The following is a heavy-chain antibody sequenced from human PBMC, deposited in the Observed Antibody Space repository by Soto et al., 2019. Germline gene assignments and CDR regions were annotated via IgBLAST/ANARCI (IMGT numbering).Heavy chain of an antibody. V-gene: IGHV2-5*01. Sequence: QITLKESGPTLVKPTQTLTLTCTFSGFSLSTSGVGVGWIRQPPGKALEWLALIYWNDDKRYSPSLKSRLTITKDTSKNQVVLTMTNMDPVDTATYYCAHSHSSNWFFGRGTNSYNWFDPWGQGTLVTVSS. CDR3: AHSHSSNWFFGRGTNSYNWFDP. J-gene: IGHJ5*02. CDR1: GFSLSTSGVG. CDR2: IYWNDDK. D-gene: IGHD6-13*01.